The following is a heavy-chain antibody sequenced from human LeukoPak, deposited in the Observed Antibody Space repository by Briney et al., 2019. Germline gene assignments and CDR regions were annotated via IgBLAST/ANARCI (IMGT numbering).Heavy chain of an antibody. D-gene: IGHD2-2*02. Sequence: ASVKVSCKVSGYTLTELSMHWVRQAPGQGLEWMVWISIYDGKTLYAQKFQGRVTMTTDTSTSTAYMELRSLRSDDTAVYYCARGVRENRSWYTVHFDYWGQGTLVTVSS. V-gene: IGHV1-18*01. CDR3: ARGVRENRSWYTVHFDY. CDR2: ISIYDGKT. CDR1: GYTLTELS. J-gene: IGHJ4*02.